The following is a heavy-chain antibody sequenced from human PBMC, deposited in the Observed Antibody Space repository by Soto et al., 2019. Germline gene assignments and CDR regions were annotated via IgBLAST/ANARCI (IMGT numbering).Heavy chain of an antibody. D-gene: IGHD4-17*01. CDR3: ASGTVTTKDYYYYYYMDV. Sequence: QVQLVQSGAEVKKPGASVKVSCKASGYTFTSYGISWVRQAPGQGLEWMGWISAYNGNTNYAQKLQGSVTMTTDTSTSTAYMELRSLRSDDTAVYYCASGTVTTKDYYYYYYMDVWGKGTTVTVSS. V-gene: IGHV1-18*01. CDR1: GYTFTSYG. CDR2: ISAYNGNT. J-gene: IGHJ6*03.